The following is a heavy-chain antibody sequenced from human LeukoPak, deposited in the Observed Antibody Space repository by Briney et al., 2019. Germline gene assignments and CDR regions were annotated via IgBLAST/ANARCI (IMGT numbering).Heavy chain of an antibody. CDR1: GYSFTNYW. V-gene: IGHV5-51*01. CDR2: IYPGDSDT. J-gene: IGHJ4*02. CDR3: ARPSGYYGSGSYYFDFDY. D-gene: IGHD3-10*01. Sequence: LGESLKISCKGSGYSFTNYWIGWVRQMPGKGLEWMGIIYPGDSDTRYSPSFQGQVTISADKSISTACLQWSSLKASDTAMYYCARPSGYYGSGSYYFDFDYWGQGTLVTVSS.